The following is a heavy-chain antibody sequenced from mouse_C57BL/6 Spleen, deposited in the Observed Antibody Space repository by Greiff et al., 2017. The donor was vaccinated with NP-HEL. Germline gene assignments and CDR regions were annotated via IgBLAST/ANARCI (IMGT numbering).Heavy chain of an antibody. V-gene: IGHV1-15*01. D-gene: IGHD1-1*01. J-gene: IGHJ3*01. CDR3: TRRGSSLWFAD. CDR1: GYTFTDYE. CDR2: IDPETGGT. Sequence: QVQLQQSGAELVRPGASVTLSCTASGYTFTDYEMHWVKQTPVHGLEWIGAIDPETGGTAYNQTFKGKAILTADKSSSTAYMELRSLTSEDSAVYYCTRRGSSLWFADWGQGTLVTVSA.